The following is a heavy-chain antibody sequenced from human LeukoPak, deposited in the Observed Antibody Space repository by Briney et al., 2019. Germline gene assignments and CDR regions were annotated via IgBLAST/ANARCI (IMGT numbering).Heavy chain of an antibody. CDR2: IYYSGST. Sequence: PSRTLSLTCTVSGGSISSGGHYWSWIRQHPGKGLEWIGYIYYSGSTYYNPSLKSRVTISVDTSKNQFSLKLSSVTAADTAVYYCATAYGGGWGAFDIWGQGTMVTVSS. D-gene: IGHD3-16*01. CDR3: ATAYGGGWGAFDI. J-gene: IGHJ3*02. V-gene: IGHV4-31*03. CDR1: GGSISSGGHY.